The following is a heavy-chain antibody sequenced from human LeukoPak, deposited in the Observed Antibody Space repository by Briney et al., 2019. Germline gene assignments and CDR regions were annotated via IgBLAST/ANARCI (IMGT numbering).Heavy chain of an antibody. J-gene: IGHJ6*03. Sequence: ASVKVSCKASGYTFTGYYMHWVRKAPGQGLEWMGWINPNSGGTNYAQKFQGRVTMTSDTSISTAYMELSRLISDDAAVYYCARALRFLGWLSRWDYYYYMDVWGKGTTVTVSS. V-gene: IGHV1-2*02. CDR1: GYTFTGYY. D-gene: IGHD3-3*01. CDR2: INPNSGGT. CDR3: ARALRFLGWLSRWDYYYYMDV.